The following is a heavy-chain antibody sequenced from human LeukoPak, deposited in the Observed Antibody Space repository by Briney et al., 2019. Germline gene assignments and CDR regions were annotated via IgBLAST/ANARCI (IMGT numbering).Heavy chain of an antibody. Sequence: PSETLSLTCAVSGGSISSYYWSWFRQPPGKGLEWIGYIYYSGSTTYNPSLKSRVTISVDTSKNQFSLKLSSVTAADTAMYYCAGRGMAVADYPYWGQGTLVTVSS. CDR2: IYYSGST. CDR1: GGSISSYY. J-gene: IGHJ4*02. CDR3: AGRGMAVADYPY. V-gene: IGHV4-59*08. D-gene: IGHD6-19*01.